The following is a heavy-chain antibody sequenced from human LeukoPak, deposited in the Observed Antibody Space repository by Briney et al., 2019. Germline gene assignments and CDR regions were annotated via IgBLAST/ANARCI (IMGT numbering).Heavy chain of an antibody. CDR2: INPSGGST. J-gene: IGHJ6*03. D-gene: IGHD5-12*01. CDR1: GYTFTSYY. Sequence: PWASVKVSCKASGYTFTSYYMHWVRQAPGQGLEWMGIINPSGGSTSYAQKFQGRVTMTRDMSTSTVYMELSSLRSEDTAVYFCATHSPEWRYSGYYNYYYMDVWGNGTTVTVSS. CDR3: ATHSPEWRYSGYYNYYYMDV. V-gene: IGHV1-46*01.